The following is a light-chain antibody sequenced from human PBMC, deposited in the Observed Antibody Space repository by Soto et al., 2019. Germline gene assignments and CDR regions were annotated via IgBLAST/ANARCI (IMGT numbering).Light chain of an antibody. CDR2: GAS. CDR3: QQYGSSPIT. V-gene: IGKV3-20*01. CDR1: QSVSSSY. Sequence: EIVLPQSPGTLSLSPGERATLSCRASQSVSSSYLAWYQQKPGQAPRLLIYGASTRATGIPDRFSGSGSGTDFTLTISRLEPGDFALYYCQQYGSSPITFGQGTRLEIK. J-gene: IGKJ5*01.